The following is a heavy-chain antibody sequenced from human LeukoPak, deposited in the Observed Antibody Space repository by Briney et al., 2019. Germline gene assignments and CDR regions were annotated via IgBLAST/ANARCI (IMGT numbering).Heavy chain of an antibody. D-gene: IGHD3-10*01. CDR2: ISSSSSTI. CDR3: TTDQLITMVRTHPLPFDY. CDR1: GFTFSSYA. Sequence: GGSLRLSCAASGFTFSSYAMSWVRQAPGKGLEWVSYISSSSSTIYYADSVKGRFTISRDNAKNSLYLQMNSLKTEDTAVYYCTTDQLITMVRTHPLPFDYWGQGTLVTVSS. J-gene: IGHJ4*02. V-gene: IGHV3-48*01.